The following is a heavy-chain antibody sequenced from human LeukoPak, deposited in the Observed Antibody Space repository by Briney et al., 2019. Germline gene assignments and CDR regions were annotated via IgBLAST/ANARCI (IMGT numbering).Heavy chain of an antibody. V-gene: IGHV4-59*01. Sequence: SETLSLTCSVSGGSFGSFYWSWIRQPPGKGLEWIGYIFYSGSNNYNPSLRSRVTISVDTSKNQISLKLISVTAADTAMYYCARGLNAFDIWGQGTMVTVSS. CDR1: GGSFGSFY. CDR3: ARGLNAFDI. CDR2: IFYSGSN. D-gene: IGHD1-1*01. J-gene: IGHJ3*02.